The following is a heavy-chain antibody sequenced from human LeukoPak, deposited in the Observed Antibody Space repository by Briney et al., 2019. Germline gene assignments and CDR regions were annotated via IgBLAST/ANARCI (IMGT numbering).Heavy chain of an antibody. CDR3: ARGRGDIDFDY. V-gene: IGHV6-1*01. CDR2: TYFRSKWYN. J-gene: IGHJ4*02. Sequence: SQTLSLTLALSGDSVSSNRATWTWIRQSPSRGLEWLGRTYFRSKWYNDYAVSVKSRITINPDTSKNQFSLQLNSVTPEDTAVYYCARGRGDIDFDYWGQGTLVTVSS. CDR1: GDSVSSNRAT.